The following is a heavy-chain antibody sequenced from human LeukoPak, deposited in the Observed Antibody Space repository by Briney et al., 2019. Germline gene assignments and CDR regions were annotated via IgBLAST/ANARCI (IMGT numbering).Heavy chain of an antibody. CDR3: ARDFDHYYDSSGYYDAFDI. Sequence: GGSLRLSCAASGFTFSSYSMNWVRQAPGKGLEWVSYISSSSSTIYYADSVKGRFTISRDNAKNSLYLRMNSLRAEDTAVYYCARDFDHYYDSSGYYDAFDIWGQGTMVTVSS. J-gene: IGHJ3*02. CDR1: GFTFSSYS. D-gene: IGHD3-22*01. V-gene: IGHV3-48*01. CDR2: ISSSSSTI.